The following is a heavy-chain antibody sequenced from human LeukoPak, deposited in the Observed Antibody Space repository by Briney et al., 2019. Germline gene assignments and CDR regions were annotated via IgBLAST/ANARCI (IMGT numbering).Heavy chain of an antibody. J-gene: IGHJ1*01. D-gene: IGHD2-8*01. CDR2: VYPGDSDT. CDR3: ARRGSCSNGVCEYFQD. CDR1: GYSFTNYW. V-gene: IGHV5-51*01. Sequence: PGESLKISCKGSGYSFTNYWIGWVRQVPGKGLELMGFVYPGDSDTRYSPSFQGQVTISADKSISTAYLQWSSLKASDTAMYYCARRGSCSNGVCEYFQDWGQGTLVTVSS.